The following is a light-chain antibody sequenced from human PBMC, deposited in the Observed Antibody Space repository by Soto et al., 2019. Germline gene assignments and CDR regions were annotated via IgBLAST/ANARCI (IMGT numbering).Light chain of an antibody. Sequence: DIQMTQSPSFVSASVGDRVTITCRASQGISSWLAWYQHKPGRAPKILIHAAASLESGVPSRLSGSGSGIHFSLTLSSLQPEDFATYHCQQTTSFPLTFGGGTKVAIK. V-gene: IGKV1-12*01. CDR3: QQTTSFPLT. CDR2: AAA. J-gene: IGKJ4*01. CDR1: QGISSW.